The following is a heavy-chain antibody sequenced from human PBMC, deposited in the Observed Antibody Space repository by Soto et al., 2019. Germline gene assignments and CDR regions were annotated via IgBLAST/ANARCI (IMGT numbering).Heavy chain of an antibody. Sequence: KPSETLSLTCAVYGGSFSGYHWSWIRQPPGKGLEWIGEIKHRGSAKHNPSLKSRVIISLDTSKNQLSLKLSAVTAADTAVYYCARAGGSYDYSMDVWGQGTTVTVSS. CDR2: IKHRGSA. CDR3: ARAGGSYDYSMDV. V-gene: IGHV4-34*01. J-gene: IGHJ6*02. CDR1: GGSFSGYH. D-gene: IGHD6-25*01.